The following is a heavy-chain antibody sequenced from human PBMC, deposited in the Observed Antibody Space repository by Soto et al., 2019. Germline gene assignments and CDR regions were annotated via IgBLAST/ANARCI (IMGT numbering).Heavy chain of an antibody. J-gene: IGHJ6*02. Sequence: QVQLVESVGGVVQPVRSLKLSCAASGFTFSSYGMHWVRQAPGKGLEWVAVISYDGSNKYYADSVKGRFTISRDNSKNTLYLQMNSLRAEDTAVYYCAKDLLGPGRAYGMDVWGQGTTVTVSS. CDR2: ISYDGSNK. V-gene: IGHV3-30*18. D-gene: IGHD7-27*01. CDR1: GFTFSSYG. CDR3: AKDLLGPGRAYGMDV.